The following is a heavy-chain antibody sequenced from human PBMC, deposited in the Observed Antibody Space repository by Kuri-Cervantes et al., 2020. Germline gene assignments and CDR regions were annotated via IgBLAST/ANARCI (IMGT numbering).Heavy chain of an antibody. Sequence: GGSLRLSCAASGFTFSSYGMHWVRQAPGKGLEWVAVIWYDGSNKYYADSVKGRFIISRDNAKNSLFLQMSSLRDEDTAVYYCARDSGAVAGRGLDYWGQGTLVTVSS. J-gene: IGHJ4*02. D-gene: IGHD6-19*01. CDR3: ARDSGAVAGRGLDY. CDR1: GFTFSSYG. CDR2: IWYDGSNK. V-gene: IGHV3-33*01.